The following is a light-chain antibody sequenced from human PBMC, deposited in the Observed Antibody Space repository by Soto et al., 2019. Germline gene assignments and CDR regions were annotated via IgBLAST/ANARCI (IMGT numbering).Light chain of an antibody. Sequence: QSVLTQPASVSGSPGQSITISCTGTSSDVGGYNYVSWYQQHPSKAPKFMIYDVSNRPSGVSNRFSGSKSGNTASLTISGLQAEDEAEYYCSSYTTSNTRQIVFGTGTKVTVL. J-gene: IGLJ1*01. CDR2: DVS. CDR1: SSDVGGYNY. CDR3: SSYTTSNTRQIV. V-gene: IGLV2-14*01.